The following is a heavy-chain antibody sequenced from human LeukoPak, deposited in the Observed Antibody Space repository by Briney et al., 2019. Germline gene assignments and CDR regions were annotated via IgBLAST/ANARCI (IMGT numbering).Heavy chain of an antibody. V-gene: IGHV4-39*07. CDR1: GDSISSNSYY. J-gene: IGHJ4*02. Sequence: SETLSLTCTVSGDSISSNSYYWGWIRQPPGKGLEWIGSIYYSGSTYYNPSLKSRVTISVDTSKNQFSLKLSSVTAADTAVYYCARLLYYYGSGSYDDDYWGQGTLVTVSS. CDR3: ARLLYYYGSGSYDDDY. D-gene: IGHD3-10*01. CDR2: IYYSGST.